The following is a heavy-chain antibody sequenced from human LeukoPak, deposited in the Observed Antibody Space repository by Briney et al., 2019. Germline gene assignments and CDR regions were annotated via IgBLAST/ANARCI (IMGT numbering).Heavy chain of an antibody. Sequence: GGSLRLSCAASGFTFSSYAMSWVRQAPGKGLEWVSAISGSGGNTYYADSVKGRFTISRDNSKNTLYLQMTSLRAEDPAVYYWVKDTSGSGDYWGQGTLVTVSS. J-gene: IGHJ4*02. D-gene: IGHD3-10*01. CDR3: VKDTSGSGDY. CDR1: GFTFSSYA. V-gene: IGHV3-23*01. CDR2: ISGSGGNT.